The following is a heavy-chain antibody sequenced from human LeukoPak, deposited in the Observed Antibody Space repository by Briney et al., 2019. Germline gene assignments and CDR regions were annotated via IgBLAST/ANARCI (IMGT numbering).Heavy chain of an antibody. J-gene: IGHJ4*02. CDR1: GFTFSSYG. CDR3: AKKLFQGWGFYFDY. D-gene: IGHD2-21*01. Sequence: AGGSLRLSRAASGFTFSSYGMHWVRQAPGKGLEWVAVISYDGSNKYYADSVKGRFTISRDNSKNTLYLQMNSLRAEDTAVYYCAKKLFQGWGFYFDYWGQGTLVTVSS. CDR2: ISYDGSNK. V-gene: IGHV3-30*18.